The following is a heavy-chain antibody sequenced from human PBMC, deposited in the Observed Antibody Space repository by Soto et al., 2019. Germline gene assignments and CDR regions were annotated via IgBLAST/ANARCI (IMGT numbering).Heavy chain of an antibody. CDR2: TYYRSKWYN. CDR3: ARAERIAEARLFDP. Sequence: QVQLQQSGPGLVKPSQTLSLTCAISGDSVSSNSAAWNWIRQSPSRGLEWLGRTYYRSKWYNDYAVAVRSRITINPDTSKNQFSLHLNSVTPEDTAVYYCARAERIAEARLFDPWGQGTLVTVSS. D-gene: IGHD6-13*01. CDR1: GDSVSSNSAA. V-gene: IGHV6-1*01. J-gene: IGHJ5*02.